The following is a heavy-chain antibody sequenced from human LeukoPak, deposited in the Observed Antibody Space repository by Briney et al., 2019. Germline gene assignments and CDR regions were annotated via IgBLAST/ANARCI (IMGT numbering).Heavy chain of an antibody. CDR3: AREFRPLGNLGSYGIDY. Sequence: SETLSLTCTVSGYSISSGYYWGWIRQPPGKGLEWIGSIYHSGSTYYNPSLKSRVTISVDTSKNQFSLKLSSVTAADTAVYYCAREFRPLGNLGSYGIDYWGQGTLVTVSS. V-gene: IGHV4-38-2*02. CDR1: GYSISSGYY. CDR2: IYHSGST. J-gene: IGHJ4*02. D-gene: IGHD1-26*01.